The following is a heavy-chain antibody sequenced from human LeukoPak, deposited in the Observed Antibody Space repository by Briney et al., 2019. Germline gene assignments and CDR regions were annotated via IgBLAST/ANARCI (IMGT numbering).Heavy chain of an antibody. CDR2: IWYDGSNK. D-gene: IGHD4-17*01. V-gene: IGHV3-33*01. J-gene: IGHJ4*02. Sequence: GSLRLSCAASGFTFSSYGMHWVRQAPGKGLEWVAVIWYDGSNKYYADSVKGRFTISRDNSKNTLYLRMNSLRAEDTAVYYCARVAYGDYGAFDFWGQGTLVTVCS. CDR1: GFTFSSYG. CDR3: ARVAYGDYGAFDF.